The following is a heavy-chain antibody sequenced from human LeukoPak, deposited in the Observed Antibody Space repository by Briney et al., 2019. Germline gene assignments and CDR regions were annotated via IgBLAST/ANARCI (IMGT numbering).Heavy chain of an antibody. D-gene: IGHD1-26*01. CDR2: MYHSGSS. Sequence: SETLSLTCTVSGDSIDSGNYYWGWIRQPPGKGLEWIGSMYHSGSSYYNPSLKSRVTFSVDTSKNQFSLKLSSVTAADTAVYYCARSSGSLFDYWGQGTLVTVSS. J-gene: IGHJ4*02. CDR3: ARSSGSLFDY. CDR1: GDSIDSGNYY. V-gene: IGHV4-38-2*02.